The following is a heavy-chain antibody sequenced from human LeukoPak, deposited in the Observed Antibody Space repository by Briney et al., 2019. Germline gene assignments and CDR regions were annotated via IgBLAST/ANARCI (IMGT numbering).Heavy chain of an antibody. CDR2: IKQGESER. CDR3: ARGDNSAFDI. CDR1: GFTFRSYR. Sequence: GGSLGLSCAASGFTFRSYRMNWVRQAPGKGLEWVASIKQGESERYYVDSVNGRFTISRDNAKNSLYLQMNSLRAEDTAVYYCARGDNSAFDIWGQGTMVTVSS. J-gene: IGHJ3*02. D-gene: IGHD3-22*01. V-gene: IGHV3-7*04.